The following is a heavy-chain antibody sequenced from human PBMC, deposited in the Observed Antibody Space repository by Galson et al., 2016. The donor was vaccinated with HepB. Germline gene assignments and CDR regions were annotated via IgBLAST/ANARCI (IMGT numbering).Heavy chain of an antibody. V-gene: IGHV4-59*01. CDR1: GGSIGSYH. D-gene: IGHD6-19*01. CDR3: ARGVAPYNSGWPPRDFYFDH. J-gene: IGHJ4*02. Sequence: SETLSLTCTVSGGSIGSYHWSWIRQSPGKGLEWIGYVYFSGTTNSNPSLKSRVTMSLDTSKTQFSLRLNSVTAADTAVYYCARGVAPYNSGWPPRDFYFDHWGQGLLVTVSS. CDR2: VYFSGTT.